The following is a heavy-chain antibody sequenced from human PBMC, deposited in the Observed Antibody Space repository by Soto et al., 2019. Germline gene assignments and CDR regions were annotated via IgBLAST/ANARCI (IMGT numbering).Heavy chain of an antibody. Sequence: QLQLQESGPGLVKPSETLSLTCTVSGGSISSSSYYWGWIRQPPGKGLEWIGSIYYSGSTYYNPSLKSRVTQSVDTSKNHFTLKLSSETAADTAVYYCATHDYGRVWDLDYYYYYMDVWGKGTTVTVSS. V-gene: IGHV4-39*02. CDR3: ATHDYGRVWDLDYYYYYMDV. J-gene: IGHJ6*03. D-gene: IGHD4-17*01. CDR1: GGSISSSSYY. CDR2: IYYSGST.